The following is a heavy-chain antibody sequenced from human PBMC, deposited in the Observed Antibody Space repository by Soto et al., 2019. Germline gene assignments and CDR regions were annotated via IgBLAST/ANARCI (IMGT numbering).Heavy chain of an antibody. CDR2: IVVGSGNT. CDR3: AADGYWSGGSCYEYDYGMEF. D-gene: IGHD2-15*01. Sequence: SVKVSCKASGFTFTSSAVQWVRQARGQRLEWIGWIVVGSGNTNYAQKFQERVTITRDMSTSTAYMELSSLRSEDTAVYYCAADGYWSGGSCYEYDYGMEFWGQGPTVIVSS. V-gene: IGHV1-58*01. CDR1: GFTFTSSA. J-gene: IGHJ6*01.